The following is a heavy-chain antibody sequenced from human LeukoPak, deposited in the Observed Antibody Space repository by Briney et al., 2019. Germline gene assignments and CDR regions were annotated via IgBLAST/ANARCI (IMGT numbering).Heavy chain of an antibody. CDR1: GYTFTRYY. CDR2: INPSGGST. J-gene: IGHJ6*03. CDR3: ARGPSITMVRGGQWYYYMDV. V-gene: IGHV1-46*01. Sequence: ASVKVSCKASGYTFTRYYMHWVRQAPGQGLEWMGIINPSGGSTNHAQKFQGRVTMTRDTSTNTVYMELSSLRSEDTAVYYCARGPSITMVRGGQWYYYMDVWGKGTTVTISS. D-gene: IGHD3-10*01.